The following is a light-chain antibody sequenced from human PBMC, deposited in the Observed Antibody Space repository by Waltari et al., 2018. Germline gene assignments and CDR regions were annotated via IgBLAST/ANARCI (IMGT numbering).Light chain of an antibody. CDR1: QSVSSN. Sequence: EIGMTQSPATLSVSPGERATRSCRASQSVSSNLAWYQQKPGQAPRLLIYGASTRATGIPARFSGSGSGTEFTLTISSLQSEDFAVYYCQQYNNWPPLTFGGGTKVEIK. V-gene: IGKV3-15*01. J-gene: IGKJ4*01. CDR3: QQYNNWPPLT. CDR2: GAS.